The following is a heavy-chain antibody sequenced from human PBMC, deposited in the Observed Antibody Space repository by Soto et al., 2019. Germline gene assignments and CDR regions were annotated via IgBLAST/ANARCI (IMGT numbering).Heavy chain of an antibody. Sequence: PGGSLRLSCAASGFTFSSYAMSWVRQAPGKGLEWVSAISGSGGSTYYADSVKGRFTISRDSSKNTLYLQMNSLRAEDTAVYYCAKDDYYDSSGPDYWGQGTLVTVSS. D-gene: IGHD3-22*01. V-gene: IGHV3-23*01. CDR3: AKDDYYDSSGPDY. J-gene: IGHJ4*02. CDR2: ISGSGGST. CDR1: GFTFSSYA.